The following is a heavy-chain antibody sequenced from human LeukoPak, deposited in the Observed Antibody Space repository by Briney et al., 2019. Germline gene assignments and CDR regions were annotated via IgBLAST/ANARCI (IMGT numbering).Heavy chain of an antibody. CDR2: IYYSGST. V-gene: IGHV4-31*03. Sequence: PSQTLSLTCTVSGGSISSGGYYWSWIRQHPGKGLEWIGYIYYSGSTYYNPSLKSRVTISVDTSKNQFSLKLSSVTAADTAVYYCAGDRRYCSGGSCLSVAFDIWGQGTMVTVSS. D-gene: IGHD2-15*01. CDR1: GGSISSGGYY. CDR3: AGDRRYCSGGSCLSVAFDI. J-gene: IGHJ3*02.